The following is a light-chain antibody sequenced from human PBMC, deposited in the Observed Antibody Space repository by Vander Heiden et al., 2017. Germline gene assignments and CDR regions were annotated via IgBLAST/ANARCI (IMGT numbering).Light chain of an antibody. CDR1: GSDVGGDNY. CDR2: DVS. CDR3: TSYAGSNNWV. J-gene: IGLJ3*02. V-gene: IGLV2-8*01. Sequence: QSALTQPPSASVSPGQSVSISCTATGSDVGGDNYVSWYQHHPGKAPKLMIYDVSKRPSGVPHRFSGSKSGNTASLTVSGLQAEDEADYYCTSYAGSNNWVFGGGTKLTVL.